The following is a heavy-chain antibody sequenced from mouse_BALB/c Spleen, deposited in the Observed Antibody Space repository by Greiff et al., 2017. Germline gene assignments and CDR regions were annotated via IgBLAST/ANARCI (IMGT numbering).Heavy chain of an antibody. Sequence: VKVVESGAELMKPGASVKISCKATGYTFSSYWIEWVKQRPGHGLEWIGEILPGSGSTNYNEKFKGKATFTADTSSNTAYMQLSSLTSVDSAVYYCARGGFITTVVATDYWGQGTTLTVSS. CDR2: ILPGSGST. D-gene: IGHD1-1*01. V-gene: IGHV1-9*01. CDR1: GYTFSSYW. J-gene: IGHJ2*01. CDR3: ARGGFITTVVATDY.